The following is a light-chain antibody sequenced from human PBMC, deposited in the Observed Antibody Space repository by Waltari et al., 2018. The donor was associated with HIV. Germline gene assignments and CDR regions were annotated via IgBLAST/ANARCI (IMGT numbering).Light chain of an antibody. CDR1: SSDIGGYNY. Sequence: QSALTQPPSASGSPGQSVTMSCTGTSSDIGGYNYVSWYQQHPGKAPKLIMTEVTKRPSGVPVRFSGSKSVNAASLTVSGLQAEDEAHYYCSSYAPTNKFYVLFGGGTTLTVL. CDR2: EVT. CDR3: SSYAPTNKFYVL. V-gene: IGLV2-8*01. J-gene: IGLJ2*01.